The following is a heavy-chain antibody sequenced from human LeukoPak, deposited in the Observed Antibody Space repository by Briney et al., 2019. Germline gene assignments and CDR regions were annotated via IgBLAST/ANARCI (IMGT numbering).Heavy chain of an antibody. CDR2: MNHRGSS. D-gene: IGHD2-8*01. V-gene: IGHV4-34*01. CDR1: GGTLIGYH. Sequence: PSETLSLTCTVSGGTLIGYHWNWIRQAPGKGLGWIGEMNHRGSSNINTSLKSRVTISVDTSKSQFSLKLRSVTAAATAVYYCARVLIGPGGDAFDIWGQGTMVTVSS. J-gene: IGHJ3*02. CDR3: ARVLIGPGGDAFDI.